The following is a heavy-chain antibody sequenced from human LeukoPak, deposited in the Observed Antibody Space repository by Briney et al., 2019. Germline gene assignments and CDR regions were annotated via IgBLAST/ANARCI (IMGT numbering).Heavy chain of an antibody. J-gene: IGHJ5*02. CDR2: INPNSGGT. CDR1: GYTFTGYY. V-gene: IGHV1-2*02. CDR3: ARGRLGTWFGELKA. Sequence: ASVKVSCKASGYTFTGYYMHWVRQAPGQGLEWMGWINPNSGGTNYAQKFQGRVTMTRDTPISTAYMELSRLRSDDTAVYYCARGRLGTWFGELKAWGQGTLVTVSS. D-gene: IGHD3-10*01.